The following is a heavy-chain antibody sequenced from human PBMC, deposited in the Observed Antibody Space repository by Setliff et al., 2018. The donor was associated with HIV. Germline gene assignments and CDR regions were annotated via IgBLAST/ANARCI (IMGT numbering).Heavy chain of an antibody. J-gene: IGHJ4*02. Sequence: SETLSLTCTVSGGSISNSRYYWSWIRQPPGKGLEWIGSIYYSGSTYYNPSLKSRVTISVDTSKNQFSLKLSSVTAADTAVYYCARRDIVVVDYWGQGTLVTVSS. D-gene: IGHD2-15*01. CDR3: ARRDIVVVDY. CDR2: IYYSGST. CDR1: GGSISNSRYY. V-gene: IGHV4-39*01.